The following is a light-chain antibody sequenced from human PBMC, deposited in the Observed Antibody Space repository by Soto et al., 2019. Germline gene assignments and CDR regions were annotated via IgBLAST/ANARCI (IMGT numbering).Light chain of an antibody. J-gene: IGKJ4*01. Sequence: DIQMTQSPSSLSASVGDRVTITCRASQSINNYLSWYQQKSGKAPDRLIFGASTLASGVPSRFSGSGSGTNFTLTSSGLQPEDFATYFCQQTFSSPLTFGGGTKVDIK. CDR3: QQTFSSPLT. CDR2: GAS. V-gene: IGKV1-39*01. CDR1: QSINNY.